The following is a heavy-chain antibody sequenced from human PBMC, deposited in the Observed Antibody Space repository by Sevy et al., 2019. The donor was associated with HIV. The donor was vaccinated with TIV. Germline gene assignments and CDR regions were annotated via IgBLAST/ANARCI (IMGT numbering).Heavy chain of an antibody. CDR3: ARDFFPPDFWSGYYSKGCLFDP. Sequence: ASVKVSCKASGYTFTGYYMHWVRQAPGQGLEWMGWINPNSGGTNYAQKFQGRVTMTRDTSISTAYMELSRLRSDDTAVYYCARDFFPPDFWSGYYSKGCLFDPWGQGTLVTVSS. D-gene: IGHD3-3*01. J-gene: IGHJ5*02. V-gene: IGHV1-2*02. CDR2: INPNSGGT. CDR1: GYTFTGYY.